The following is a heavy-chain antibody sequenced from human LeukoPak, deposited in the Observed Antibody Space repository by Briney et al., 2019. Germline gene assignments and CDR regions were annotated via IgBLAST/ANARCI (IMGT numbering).Heavy chain of an antibody. CDR2: IYSGGTT. Sequence: PGGSLRLSCAASGFTFSTYSMNWVRQAPGKGLEWVSIIYSGGTTYYADSVKGRFTISRDNSKNTLYLQMNSLRAEDTAVYYCTSGRQWLAFDYWGQGTLVTVSS. CDR1: GFTFSTYS. CDR3: TSGRQWLAFDY. V-gene: IGHV3-66*01. J-gene: IGHJ4*02. D-gene: IGHD6-19*01.